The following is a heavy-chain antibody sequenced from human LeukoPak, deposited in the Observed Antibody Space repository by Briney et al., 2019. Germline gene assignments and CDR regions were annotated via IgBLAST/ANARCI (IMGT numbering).Heavy chain of an antibody. V-gene: IGHV1-18*01. D-gene: IGHD2-2*03. Sequence: ASVKVPCTASGYTFISYGISWVRQAPGQGLEWMGWISAYNGNTNYAQKLQGRVTMTTDTSTSTAYMELRSLRPDDTAVYYCARVGYCSSTSCYLRFGAFDIWGQGTMVTVSS. J-gene: IGHJ3*02. CDR1: GYTFISYG. CDR3: ARVGYCSSTSCYLRFGAFDI. CDR2: ISAYNGNT.